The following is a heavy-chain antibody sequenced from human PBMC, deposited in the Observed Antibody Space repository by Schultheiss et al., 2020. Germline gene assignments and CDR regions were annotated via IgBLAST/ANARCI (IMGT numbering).Heavy chain of an antibody. Sequence: ASVKVSCKVSGSTLSELSIHWVRQAPGNGFEWLGGFDPENGETIYAQKFHSRLTMTEDTSTDTAYMEMHRLRSEDTAVYYCATGGFTLTSTTDVWGSGTTVTVAS. CDR2: FDPENGET. V-gene: IGHV1-24*01. J-gene: IGHJ6*04. CDR3: ATGGFTLTSTTDV. CDR1: GSTLSELS. D-gene: IGHD4-11*01.